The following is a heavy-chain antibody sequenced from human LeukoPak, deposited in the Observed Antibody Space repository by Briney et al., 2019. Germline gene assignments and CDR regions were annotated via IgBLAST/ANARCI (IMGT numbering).Heavy chain of an antibody. Sequence: PSETLSLTCTVSSGSIRSDRWWSWVRQSPGKGLEWIGEIYHSGITNYNPSLKSRLTISVDGSKDQFSLRLKSVTAADTAGYFCARSGYTSGWGRAFDLWGPGTKVTVSS. CDR3: ARSGYTSGWGRAFDL. J-gene: IGHJ3*01. CDR2: IYHSGIT. V-gene: IGHV4-4*02. CDR1: SGSIRSDRW. D-gene: IGHD6-19*01.